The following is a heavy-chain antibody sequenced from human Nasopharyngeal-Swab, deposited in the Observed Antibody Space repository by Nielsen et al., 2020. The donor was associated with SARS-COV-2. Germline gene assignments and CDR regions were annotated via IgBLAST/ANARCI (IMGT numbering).Heavy chain of an antibody. V-gene: IGHV3-30-3*01. Sequence: GGPLRLSCAASGFTFSSYAMHWVRQAPGKGLEWVAVISYDGSNKYYADSVKGRFTISRDNSKNTLYLQMNSLRAEDTAVYYCARVGDDDYGDFPLPYYYYYMDVWGKGTTVTVSS. CDR2: ISYDGSNK. D-gene: IGHD4-17*01. CDR1: GFTFSSYA. CDR3: ARVGDDDYGDFPLPYYYYYMDV. J-gene: IGHJ6*03.